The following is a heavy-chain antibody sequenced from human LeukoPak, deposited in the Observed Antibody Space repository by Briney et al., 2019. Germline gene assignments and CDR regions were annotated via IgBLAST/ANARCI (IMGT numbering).Heavy chain of an antibody. D-gene: IGHD6-19*01. J-gene: IGHJ4*02. V-gene: IGHV3-11*01. CDR3: ATSSGWYPKYFDY. CDR1: GFTFSDYY. CDR2: ISSSGSTI. Sequence: KPGGSLRLSCAASGFTFSDYYMSWIRQAPGKGLEWVSYISSSGSTIYYADSVKGRFTISRDNAKNSLYLQMNSLRAEDTALYYCATSSGWYPKYFDYWGQGTLVTVSS.